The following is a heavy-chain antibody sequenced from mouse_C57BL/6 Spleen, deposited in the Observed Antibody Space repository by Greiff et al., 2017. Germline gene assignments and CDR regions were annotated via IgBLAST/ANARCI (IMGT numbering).Heavy chain of an antibody. CDR3: ARLGEGYYDWYFDV. V-gene: IGHV3-8*01. CDR1: GYSITSDY. D-gene: IGHD2-3*01. CDR2: ISYSGST. J-gene: IGHJ1*03. Sequence: EVKLMESGPGLAKPSQTLSLTCSVTGYSITSDYWNWIRKFPGNKLEYMGYISYSGSTYYNPSLKSRITITRDTSKNQYYLQLNTVSTEDTATCYCARLGEGYYDWYFDVWGTGTTVTVSS.